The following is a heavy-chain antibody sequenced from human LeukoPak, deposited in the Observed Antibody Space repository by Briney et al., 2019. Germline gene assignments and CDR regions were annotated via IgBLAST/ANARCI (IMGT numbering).Heavy chain of an antibody. D-gene: IGHD2-15*01. CDR2: ISSSGSTI. CDR3: ARDQLFCSGGYCYFDY. CDR1: GFTFSDYY. Sequence: GGSLRLSCAASGFTFSDYYMSWIRQAPGKGLEWVSYISSSGSTIYYADSVKGRFTISRDNAKNSLYLQMNSLRAEDTAVYYCARDQLFCSGGYCYFDYWGQGTLVTVSS. V-gene: IGHV3-11*04. J-gene: IGHJ4*02.